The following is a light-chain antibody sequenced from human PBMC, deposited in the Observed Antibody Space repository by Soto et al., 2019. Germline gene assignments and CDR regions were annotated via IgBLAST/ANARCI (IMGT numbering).Light chain of an antibody. Sequence: DIQMTQSPSSLSASVGDRVSITCQASHDINYYLNWYQQKPGTAPKLLIYDASNLQAGVTPRVSGGGSGTSFVLIISNLQPEDIAPYYCQQYYDDLRTFGGGTKVQI. J-gene: IGKJ4*01. CDR2: DAS. CDR1: HDINYY. V-gene: IGKV1-33*01. CDR3: QQYYDDLRT.